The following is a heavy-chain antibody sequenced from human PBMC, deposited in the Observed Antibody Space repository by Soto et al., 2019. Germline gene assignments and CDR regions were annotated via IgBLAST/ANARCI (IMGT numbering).Heavy chain of an antibody. Sequence: EVQLVESGGGLTQPGVSLRLSCAASGFTVGSNYMSWVRQAPGKGLEWVSVIYSEGTPYYADSVKGRFTISSENSNNTPYPHMNNLRAEDTAVYYCARSTDYDILTGSFFYYAMDVWGQGTTVTVSS. CDR3: ARSTDYDILTGSFFYYAMDV. D-gene: IGHD3-9*01. CDR1: GFTVGSNY. V-gene: IGHV3-53*01. CDR2: IYSEGTP. J-gene: IGHJ6*02.